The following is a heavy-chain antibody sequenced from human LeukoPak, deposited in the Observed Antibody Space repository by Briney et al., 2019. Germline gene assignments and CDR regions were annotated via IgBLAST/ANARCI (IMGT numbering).Heavy chain of an antibody. J-gene: IGHJ3*02. CDR1: GYTLTELS. V-gene: IGHV1-24*01. D-gene: IGHD4-17*01. CDR2: FDPEDGET. Sequence: ASVKVSCKVSGYTLTELSMHWVRQAPGKGLEWMGGFDPEDGETIYAQKFQGRVTMTEDTSTDTAYMELSSLRSEDTAVYYCATDRLESPTTVTKLSAFDIWGQGTMVTVSS. CDR3: ATDRLESPTTVTKLSAFDI.